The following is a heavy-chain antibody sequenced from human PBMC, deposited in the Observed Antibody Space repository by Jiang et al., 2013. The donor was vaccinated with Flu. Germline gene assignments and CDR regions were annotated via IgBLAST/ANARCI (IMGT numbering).Heavy chain of an antibody. CDR3: ARDPQLGVEGFDY. CDR1: GYTFTGYY. CDR2: INPNSGGT. Sequence: VESGAEVKKPGASVKVSCKASGYTFTGYYMHWVRQAPGQGLEWMGWINPNSGGTNYAQKFQGRVTMTRDTSISTAYMELSRLRSDDTAVYYCARDPQLGVEGFDYWGQGTLVTVSS. V-gene: IGHV1-2*02. D-gene: IGHD3-10*01. J-gene: IGHJ4*02.